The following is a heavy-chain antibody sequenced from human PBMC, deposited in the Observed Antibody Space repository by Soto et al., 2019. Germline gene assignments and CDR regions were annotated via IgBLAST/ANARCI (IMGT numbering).Heavy chain of an antibody. J-gene: IGHJ4*02. CDR2: IEYSGST. Sequence: QVQLQQSGPGLVKPSQTLSLTCTVSGCSISSGGYYWSWIRQHPGKGLEWIGYIEYSGSTYYNPSRRSRVTISVDTSKNQFSLKLSSVTAADTAVYYCARRYGGNFDYWGQGTLVTVSS. D-gene: IGHD2-15*01. CDR1: GCSISSGGYY. CDR3: ARRYGGNFDY. V-gene: IGHV4-31*03.